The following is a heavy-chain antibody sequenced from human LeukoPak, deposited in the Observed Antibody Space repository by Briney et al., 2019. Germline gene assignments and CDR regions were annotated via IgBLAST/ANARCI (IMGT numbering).Heavy chain of an antibody. J-gene: IGHJ4*02. V-gene: IGHV5-10-1*01. D-gene: IGHD2-21*01. CDR2: IDPSDSYT. CDR1: GYSFTSYR. CDR3: ARHVIPQPRDF. Sequence: GESLRISCKGSGYSFTSYRINWVRQMPGKGLEWMGMIDPSDSYTNYSPSFQGHVTISADKSLSTAYLQWSSLKASDTAIYYCARHVIPQPRDFWGQGTLVTVSA.